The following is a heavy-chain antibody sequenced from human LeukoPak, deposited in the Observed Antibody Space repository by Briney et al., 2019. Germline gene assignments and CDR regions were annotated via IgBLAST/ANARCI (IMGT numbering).Heavy chain of an antibody. V-gene: IGHV3-30*02. CDR2: VRNDGNNK. J-gene: IGHJ6*02. CDR1: GFTFSSYG. Sequence: GGSLRLSCAASGFTFSSYGMHWVRQGPGEGLEWVAFVRNDGNNKYYAASVKGRFTISRDNSKEMLYLQMDSLRPEDTAMYYCAKERIVRGAIIGYGMDVWGQGTTVTVSS. D-gene: IGHD3-10*01. CDR3: AKERIVRGAIIGYGMDV.